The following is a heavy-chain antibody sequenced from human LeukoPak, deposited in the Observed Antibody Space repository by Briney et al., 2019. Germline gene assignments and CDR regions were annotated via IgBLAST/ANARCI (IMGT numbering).Heavy chain of an antibody. V-gene: IGHV3-7*01. J-gene: IGHJ6*02. CDR2: IKQDGSEK. Sequence: PGGSLRLSCAASGFTFSSYWMTWVRQAPGKGLEWVANIKQDGSEKYYVDSVKGRFTISRDNVKNSLYLQMNSLGVEDTAVYYCASQLYGMDVWGQGTTVTVSS. CDR3: ASQLYGMDV. D-gene: IGHD1-1*01. CDR1: GFTFSSYW.